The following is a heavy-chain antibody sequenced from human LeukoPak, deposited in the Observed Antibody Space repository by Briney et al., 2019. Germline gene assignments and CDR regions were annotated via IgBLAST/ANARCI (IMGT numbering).Heavy chain of an antibody. D-gene: IGHD6-19*01. CDR1: GFTFSGYA. J-gene: IGHJ4*02. V-gene: IGHV3-23*01. Sequence: GGSLRLSCAASGFTFSGYAMSWVRQAPGKGLEWVSAISGSGGSTYYADSVKGRFTISRDNSKNTLYLQMNSLRAEDTAVYYCAKDRYSSGWYSSFDYWGQGTLVTVSS. CDR3: AKDRYSSGWYSSFDY. CDR2: ISGSGGST.